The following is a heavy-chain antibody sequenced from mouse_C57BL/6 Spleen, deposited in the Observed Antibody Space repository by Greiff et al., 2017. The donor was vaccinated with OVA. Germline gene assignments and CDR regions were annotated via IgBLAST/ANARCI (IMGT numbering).Heavy chain of an antibody. CDR3: TRGRLRNYYAMDY. J-gene: IGHJ4*01. V-gene: IGHV1-15*01. Sequence: QVQLQQSGAELVRPGASVTLSCKASGYTFTDYEMHWVKQTPVHGLEWSGAIDPETGGTAYNQKFKGKAILTADKSSSTAYMELRSLTSEDSAVYYCTRGRLRNYYAMDYWGQGTSVTVSS. CDR2: IDPETGGT. D-gene: IGHD2-4*01. CDR1: GYTFTDYE.